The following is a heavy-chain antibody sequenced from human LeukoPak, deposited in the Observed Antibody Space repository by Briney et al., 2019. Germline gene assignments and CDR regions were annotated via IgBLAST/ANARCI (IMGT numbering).Heavy chain of an antibody. CDR3: AKDSYDRSGYYYYYFAY. D-gene: IGHD3-22*01. CDR2: ISYDGSNK. Sequence: GGSLRLSCAASGFTFSSSGMHWVRQAPGKGLEWVTVISYDGSNKYYADSVKGRFTISRDNSKNTLYLQMNSLRAGDTAVYYCAKDSYDRSGYYYYYFAYWGQGTQVTVSS. V-gene: IGHV3-30*18. J-gene: IGHJ4*02. CDR1: GFTFSSSG.